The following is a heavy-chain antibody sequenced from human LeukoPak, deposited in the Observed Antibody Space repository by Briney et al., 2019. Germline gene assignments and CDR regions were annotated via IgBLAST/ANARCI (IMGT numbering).Heavy chain of an antibody. V-gene: IGHV2-5*02. J-gene: IGHJ3*02. CDR2: IYWDDDK. CDR1: GFSLTTRGVG. CDR3: ARLAYYDNSGSSRPFDI. Sequence: SGPTLVNPTLTLTLTCAFSGFSLTTRGVGVGWIRQPPGKALEWLALIYWDDDKRYSPSLKSRLTITKDTSKKQVVLTVTNLDPVDTATYYCARLAYYDNSGSSRPFDIWGQGTRVTVSS. D-gene: IGHD3-22*01.